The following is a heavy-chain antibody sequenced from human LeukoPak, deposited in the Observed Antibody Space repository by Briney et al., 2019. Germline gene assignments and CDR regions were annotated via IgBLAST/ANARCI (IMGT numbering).Heavy chain of an antibody. CDR1: GASISDYY. Sequence: SETLSLTCIVSGASISDYYWTWIRQPPGKGLEWIGEINHSGSANYNPSLKSRVTISLDTSKNQFSLNLSSVTAADTAVYYCARGQGTVTTHWGQGTLVTVSS. J-gene: IGHJ4*02. CDR2: INHSGSA. D-gene: IGHD4-17*01. CDR3: ARGQGTVTTH. V-gene: IGHV4-34*01.